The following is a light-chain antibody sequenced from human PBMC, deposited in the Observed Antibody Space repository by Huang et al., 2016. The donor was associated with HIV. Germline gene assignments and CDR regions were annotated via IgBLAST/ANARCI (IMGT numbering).Light chain of an antibody. Sequence: EIVMTQSPATLSVSPGDRATLSCRASQSISSILAWYQQKPGQAPRLLIYGASTRATGIPARFSGSGSGTEFTLSISGLQSQDFAVYYCQQYNNWPRTFGQGTKVEIK. CDR2: GAS. CDR3: QQYNNWPRT. J-gene: IGKJ1*01. CDR1: QSISSI. V-gene: IGKV3-15*01.